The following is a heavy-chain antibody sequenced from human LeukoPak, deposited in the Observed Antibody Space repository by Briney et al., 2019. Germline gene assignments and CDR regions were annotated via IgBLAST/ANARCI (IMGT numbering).Heavy chain of an antibody. V-gene: IGHV3-53*01. Sequence: PGGSLRLSCAASGFPFSSYSMNWVRQAPGKGLEWVSVIYSGGSTYYADSVKGRFTISRDNSKNTLYLQMNSLRAEDTAVYYCARDRGTDGMDVWGQGTTVTVSS. CDR3: ARDRGTDGMDV. CDR1: GFPFSSYS. J-gene: IGHJ6*02. CDR2: IYSGGST. D-gene: IGHD1-1*01.